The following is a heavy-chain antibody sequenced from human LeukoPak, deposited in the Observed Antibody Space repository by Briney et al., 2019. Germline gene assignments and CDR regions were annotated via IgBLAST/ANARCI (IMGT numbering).Heavy chain of an antibody. V-gene: IGHV1-18*01. D-gene: IGHD3-22*01. Sequence: ASVKVSCKASGYTFTSYGISWVRQAPGQGLEWMGWISAYNGNTNYAQKLQGRVTMTTDTSTSTAYMELRSLRSDDTAVYYCARMSDYYYDSSGYYPNFDYWGRGTLVTVSS. CDR2: ISAYNGNT. CDR1: GYTFTSYG. CDR3: ARMSDYYYDSSGYYPNFDY. J-gene: IGHJ4*02.